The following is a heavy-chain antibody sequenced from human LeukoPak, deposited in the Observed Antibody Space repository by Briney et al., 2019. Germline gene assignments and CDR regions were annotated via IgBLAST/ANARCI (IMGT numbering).Heavy chain of an antibody. CDR2: INSDGTTI. V-gene: IGHV3-74*01. J-gene: IGHJ3*02. D-gene: IGHD4-17*01. CDR3: AREEITVTDAFDI. CDR1: GFTFSDYW. Sequence: RGGSLRLACAASGFTFSDYWKHWVRQAPGKGLVWVSRINSDGTTINYADSVKGRFSISRDNAKNTLYLQMNSLRAEDMAVYYCAREEITVTDAFDIWGQGTMVTVSS.